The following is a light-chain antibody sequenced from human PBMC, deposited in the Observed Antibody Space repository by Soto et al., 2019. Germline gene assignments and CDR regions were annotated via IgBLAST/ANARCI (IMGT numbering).Light chain of an antibody. J-gene: IGKJ5*01. CDR1: QGISSY. Sequence: DIQLTQSPSFLSASVGYRFTITCRASQGISSYLAWYQQKPGKAPKLLIYAASTLQSGVPSRFSGSGSGTEFTLTISSLQPEDFATYYCQQLNSYRVTFGPGTRREIK. V-gene: IGKV1-9*01. CDR3: QQLNSYRVT. CDR2: AAS.